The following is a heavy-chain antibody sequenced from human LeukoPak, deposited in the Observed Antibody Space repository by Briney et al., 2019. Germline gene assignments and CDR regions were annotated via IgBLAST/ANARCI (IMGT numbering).Heavy chain of an antibody. D-gene: IGHD4/OR15-4a*01. CDR1: GFTFSSYS. CDR2: TSDRGDYT. Sequence: GGSLRLSCAASGFTFSSYSMSWVRQAPGKGLEWVSGTSDRGDYTYYADSVKGRFTISRDTSKNTLYLQMNSLRAEDTALYFCAKKAQYDGHYPLDYWGQGTLVAVSA. V-gene: IGHV3-23*01. CDR3: AKKAQYDGHYPLDY. J-gene: IGHJ4*02.